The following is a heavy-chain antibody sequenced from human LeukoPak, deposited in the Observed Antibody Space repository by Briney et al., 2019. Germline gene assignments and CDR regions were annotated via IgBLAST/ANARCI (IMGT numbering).Heavy chain of an antibody. CDR3: AVTALGLRFLEWYPYYYYGMDV. CDR1: GYTFTSYA. D-gene: IGHD3-3*01. V-gene: IGHV1-3*01. Sequence: ASVKVSCKASGYTFTSYAMHWVRQAPGQRLEWMGWINAGNGITKYSQKFQGRVTITRDTSASTAYMELSSLRSEDTAVYYCAVTALGLRFLEWYPYYYYGMDVWGQGTTVTVSS. CDR2: INAGNGIT. J-gene: IGHJ6*02.